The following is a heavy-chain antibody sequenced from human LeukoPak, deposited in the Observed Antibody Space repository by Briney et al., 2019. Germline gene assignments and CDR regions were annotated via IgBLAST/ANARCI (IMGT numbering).Heavy chain of an antibody. J-gene: IGHJ4*02. V-gene: IGHV3-30*02. CDR2: IRYDGSNK. CDR3: ARDKDYYGSGRYFDY. D-gene: IGHD3-10*01. Sequence: GGSLRLSCAASGFSFSDYAIYWVRQTPGKGLEWVAFIRYDGSNKVYADSVKGRFTISRDNSYNTVYLQMNSLRAEDTAVYYCARDKDYYGSGRYFDYWGQGTLVTVSS. CDR1: GFSFSDYA.